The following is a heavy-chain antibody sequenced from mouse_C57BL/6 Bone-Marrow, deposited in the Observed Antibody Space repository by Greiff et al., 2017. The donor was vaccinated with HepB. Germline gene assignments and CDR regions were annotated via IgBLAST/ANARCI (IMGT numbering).Heavy chain of an antibody. J-gene: IGHJ2*01. CDR1: GYSFTGYY. CDR3: ARFAD. V-gene: IGHV1-42*01. CDR2: INPSTGGT. Sequence: QLQQSGPELVKPGASVKISCKASGYSFTGYYMNWVKQSPEKSLEWIGEINPSTGGTTYNQKFKAKATLTVDKSSSTAYMQLKSLTSEDSAVYYCARFADWGQGTTLTVSS.